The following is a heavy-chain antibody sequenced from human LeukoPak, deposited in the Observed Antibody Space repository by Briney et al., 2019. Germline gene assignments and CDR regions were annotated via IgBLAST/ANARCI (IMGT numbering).Heavy chain of an antibody. D-gene: IGHD3-9*01. CDR2: ISPSGGIT. J-gene: IGHJ3*02. CDR3: ERAWPVDGGAFDI. V-gene: IGHV3-23*01. CDR1: GFTFSSHG. Sequence: GGSLRLSCAASGFTFSSHGMNWVRQAPGKGLEWVSCISPSGGITYYTDSVKGRFTISRDNSKNTVSLQMNSLRGEDTAVYYCERAWPVDGGAFDIWGQGRMVTVCS.